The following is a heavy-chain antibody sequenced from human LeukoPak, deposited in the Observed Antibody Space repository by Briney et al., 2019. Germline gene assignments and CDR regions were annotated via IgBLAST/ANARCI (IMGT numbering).Heavy chain of an antibody. Sequence: ASVKVSCKASGYTFTSYGISWVRLAPGQGLEWMGWSSAYNGNTNYAQKLQGRDTMTTDTSTSTAYMELRSLRSDDTAVYYCARDRIFIAGTTEPWFYWGQGTLVTVSS. CDR2: SSAYNGNT. CDR3: ARDRIFIAGTTEPWFY. V-gene: IGHV1-18*01. J-gene: IGHJ4*02. D-gene: IGHD1-7*01. CDR1: GYTFTSYG.